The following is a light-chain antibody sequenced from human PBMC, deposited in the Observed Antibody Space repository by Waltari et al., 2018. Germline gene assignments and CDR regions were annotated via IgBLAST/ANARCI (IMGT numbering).Light chain of an antibody. Sequence: TCRASQGRTNSLAWFQKKPGEAPRSLIYAASTLQSGVASRFSGSGSGTDFTLTISSLQPEDSATYYCQQLKSYPLTFGGGTKVEI. CDR3: QQLKSYPLT. CDR1: QGRTNS. CDR2: AAS. J-gene: IGKJ4*01. V-gene: IGKV1-16*01.